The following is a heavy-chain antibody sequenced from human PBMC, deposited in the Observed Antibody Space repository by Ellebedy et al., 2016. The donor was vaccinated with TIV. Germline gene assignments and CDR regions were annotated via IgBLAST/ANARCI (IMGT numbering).Heavy chain of an antibody. CDR2: IHSDGST. Sequence: GESLKISCAASGFTISSYWMHRVRQAPGKGLVWVSRIHSDGSTNYADSVKGRFTISRSNAKNTLYLQMNSLRVEDTAMYYCGSCSSTSCPHWGQGTLVTVSS. CDR3: GSCSSTSCPH. J-gene: IGHJ4*02. D-gene: IGHD2-2*01. V-gene: IGHV3-74*01. CDR1: GFTISSYW.